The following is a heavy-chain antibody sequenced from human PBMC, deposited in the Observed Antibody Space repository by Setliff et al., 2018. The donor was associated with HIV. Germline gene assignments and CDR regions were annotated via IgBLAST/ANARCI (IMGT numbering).Heavy chain of an antibody. CDR2: TRNKPNTYTT. J-gene: IGHJ5*02. D-gene: IGHD4-17*01. V-gene: IGHV3-72*01. CDR1: GFTFSDHY. CDR3: AKEPRATVTTRWFDP. Sequence: GSLRLSCAASGFTFSDHYMDWVRQAPGKGLVWVGRTRNKPNTYTTEYAASVKGRFTISRDDSKNSLYLQMNSLRPEDTAFYYCAKEPRATVTTRWFDPWGQGTLVTVSS.